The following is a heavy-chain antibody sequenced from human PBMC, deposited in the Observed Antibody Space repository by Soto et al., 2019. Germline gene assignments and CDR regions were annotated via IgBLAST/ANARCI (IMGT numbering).Heavy chain of an antibody. Sequence: GGSLRLSCAASGFTFSSYAMSWVRQAPGKGLEWVSAISGSDGSTYYADSVKGRFTISRDNSKNTLYLQMNSLRAEDTAVYYRPTDLRVADGYNFDGPHTKDAFDIWGQGTMVTVSS. D-gene: IGHD5-12*01. J-gene: IGHJ3*02. CDR2: ISGSDGST. CDR3: PTDLRVADGYNFDGPHTKDAFDI. CDR1: GFTFSSYA. V-gene: IGHV3-23*01.